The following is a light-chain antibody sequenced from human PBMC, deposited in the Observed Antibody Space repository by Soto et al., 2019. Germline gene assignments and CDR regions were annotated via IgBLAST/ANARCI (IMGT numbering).Light chain of an antibody. J-gene: IGKJ2*01. CDR3: QQYGSSPVT. V-gene: IGKV3-20*01. CDR2: GAS. Sequence: EIVLTQSPGTLSLSPGERATLSCRASQSVSSSYLAWYQQKPGQAPRLLIYGASSRATGIPDRFSGSGSGTGFTLNISRLEPEDFAVFYCQQYGSSPVTFGQGTKLEIK. CDR1: QSVSSSY.